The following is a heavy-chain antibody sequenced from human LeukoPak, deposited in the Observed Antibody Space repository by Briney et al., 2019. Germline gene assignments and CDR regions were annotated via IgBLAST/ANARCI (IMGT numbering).Heavy chain of an antibody. V-gene: IGHV4-4*07. J-gene: IGHJ4*02. CDR3: ARQRRDIVATIYFDY. D-gene: IGHD5-12*01. CDR2: IYSSGST. Sequence: SETLSLTCTVSGGSISSYYWSWIRQPAGKGLEWIGRIYSSGSTTYNPSLKSRVTMSVDTSKNQFSLKLSSVTAADTAVYYCARQRRDIVATIYFDYWGQGTLVTVSS. CDR1: GGSISSYY.